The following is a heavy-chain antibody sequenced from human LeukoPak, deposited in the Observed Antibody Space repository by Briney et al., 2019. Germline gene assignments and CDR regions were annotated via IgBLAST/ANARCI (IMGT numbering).Heavy chain of an antibody. V-gene: IGHV1-2*02. J-gene: IGHJ4*02. Sequence: GASVKVSCKASGYTFTGYYMHWVRQAPGQGLEWMGWINPNSGGTNYAQKFQGRVTMTRDTSLSTAYMELSRLTSDDTAVYYCARPRGDGYNDCYYYWGQGTLVTVSS. CDR1: GYTFTGYY. CDR3: ARPRGDGYNDCYYY. CDR2: INPNSGGT. D-gene: IGHD5-24*01.